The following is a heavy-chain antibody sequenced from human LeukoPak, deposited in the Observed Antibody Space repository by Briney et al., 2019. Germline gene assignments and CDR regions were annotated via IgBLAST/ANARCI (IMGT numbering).Heavy chain of an antibody. Sequence: SETLSLTCTGSGGSISSYYWSWIRQPAGKGLEWIGRIYTSGSNNYNPSLKSRVTMSVDTSKNQFSLKLSSVTAADTAVYYCARDGGYCSSTSCEPNDAFDIWGQGTMVTVSS. D-gene: IGHD2-2*01. CDR3: ARDGGYCSSTSCEPNDAFDI. V-gene: IGHV4-4*07. CDR2: IYTSGSN. CDR1: GGSISSYY. J-gene: IGHJ3*02.